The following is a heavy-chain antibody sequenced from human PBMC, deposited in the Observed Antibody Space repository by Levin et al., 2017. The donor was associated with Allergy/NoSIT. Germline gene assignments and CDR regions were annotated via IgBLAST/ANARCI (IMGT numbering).Heavy chain of an antibody. CDR2: IYYSGST. CDR3: ARGNGVDYFDY. CDR1: GGSISSYY. Sequence: SETLSLTCTVSGGSISSYYWSWIRQPPGKGLEWIGYIYYSGSTNYNPSLKSRVTISVDTSKNQFSLKLSSVTAADTAVYYCARGNGVDYFDYWGQGTLVTVSS. V-gene: IGHV4-59*01. D-gene: IGHD1-1*01. J-gene: IGHJ4*02.